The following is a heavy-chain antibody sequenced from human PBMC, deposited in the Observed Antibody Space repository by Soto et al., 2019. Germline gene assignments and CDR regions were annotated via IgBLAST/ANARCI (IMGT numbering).Heavy chain of an antibody. Sequence: EVQVVESGGGLVQPGGSLRLSCAASGFTFSNYDMHWVRQPAGKGLEWVSAFGATGYTYYPGSVRGRFTVSRESAKNSFYLQMNSLRAEDTALYFCARGGYGGENWYFDLWGRGTLVTVSS. CDR3: ARGGYGGENWYFDL. CDR2: FGATGYT. CDR1: GFTFSNYD. J-gene: IGHJ2*01. D-gene: IGHD2-21*01. V-gene: IGHV3-13*01.